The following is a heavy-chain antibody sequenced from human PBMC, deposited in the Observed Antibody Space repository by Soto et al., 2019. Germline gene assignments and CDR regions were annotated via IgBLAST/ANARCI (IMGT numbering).Heavy chain of an antibody. CDR1: GFTFSSYW. CDR3: ARGGYRYGYNC. J-gene: IGHJ4*02. CDR2: INSDGSST. Sequence: EVQLVESGGGLVQPGGSLRLSCAVSGFTFSSYWMHWVRQAPGKGLVWVSRINSDGSSTSYADSVKGRFTISRDNAKNTLDLQMNTLRAEDTGVYYCARGGYRYGYNCWGQGTLVTVSS. V-gene: IGHV3-74*01. D-gene: IGHD5-18*01.